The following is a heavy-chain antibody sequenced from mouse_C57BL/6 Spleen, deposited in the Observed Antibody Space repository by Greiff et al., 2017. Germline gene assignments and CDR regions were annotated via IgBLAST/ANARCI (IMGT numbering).Heavy chain of an antibody. Sequence: QVQLQQPGAELVMPGASVKLSCKASGYTFTSYWMHWVKQRPGQGLEWIGEIDPSDSYTHYNQKFKGKSTLTVDKSSSTAYMQLSSLTSEDSAVYYCAIWTDYFDYWGQGTTLTVSS. J-gene: IGHJ2*01. CDR1: GYTFTSYW. V-gene: IGHV1-69*01. CDR2: IDPSDSYT. CDR3: AIWTDYFDY.